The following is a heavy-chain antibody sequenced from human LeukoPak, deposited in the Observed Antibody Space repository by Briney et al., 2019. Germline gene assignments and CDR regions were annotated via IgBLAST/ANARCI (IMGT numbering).Heavy chain of an antibody. Sequence: SETLSLTCAVYGGSFSGYYWSWIRQPPGKGLEWIGEINHSGSTNYNPSLKSRVTISVDTSKNQFSLKLSSVTAADTAVYYCAGHIVVVPAAPDYYYGMDVGCQGTTVTVSS. J-gene: IGHJ6*02. CDR1: GGSFSGYY. CDR3: AGHIVVVPAAPDYYYGMDV. V-gene: IGHV4-34*01. CDR2: INHSGST. D-gene: IGHD2-2*01.